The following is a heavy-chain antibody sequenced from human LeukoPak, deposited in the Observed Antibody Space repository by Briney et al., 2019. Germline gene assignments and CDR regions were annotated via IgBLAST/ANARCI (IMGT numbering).Heavy chain of an antibody. CDR1: GFSLSTTGVG. CDR3: AHRRALGTADGYYFDY. Sequence: SGPTLVKPTQSLTLTCTFSGFSLSTTGVGVGWIRQPPGKALEWLALIYWDDDKRYRPSLKRRLTITKDTSNNEVVLTMTNMDPVDTATYYCAHRRALGTADGYYFDYWGQGALVTVSS. V-gene: IGHV2-5*02. J-gene: IGHJ4*02. CDR2: IYWDDDK. D-gene: IGHD5-24*01.